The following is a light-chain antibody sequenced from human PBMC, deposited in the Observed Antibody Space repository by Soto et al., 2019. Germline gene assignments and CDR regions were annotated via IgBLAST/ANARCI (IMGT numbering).Light chain of an antibody. CDR1: RSVSGSY. V-gene: IGKV3-20*01. CDR2: ATS. J-gene: IGKJ1*01. Sequence: EIVLTQSPGTLSLSPGERATLSCRVSRSVSGSYLAWYQQKPGQAPRLLIYATSRRATGIPDRFSGSASETDLTLTISRLEPEDFAVYYCQHYGSSPWTFGQGTTVEIK. CDR3: QHYGSSPWT.